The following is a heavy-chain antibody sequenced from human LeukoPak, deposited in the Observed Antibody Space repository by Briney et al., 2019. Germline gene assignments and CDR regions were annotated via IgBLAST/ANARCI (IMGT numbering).Heavy chain of an antibody. Sequence: SVKVSCKASGGTFSSYAISWVRQAPGQGLEWMGGIIPIFGTANYAQKFQGWVTMTRDTTISTAYMELSRLRSDDTAVYYCAREFGGGYDYGWFDPWGQGTLVTVSS. D-gene: IGHD5-12*01. V-gene: IGHV1-69*05. CDR1: GGTFSSYA. CDR3: AREFGGGYDYGWFDP. J-gene: IGHJ5*02. CDR2: IIPIFGTA.